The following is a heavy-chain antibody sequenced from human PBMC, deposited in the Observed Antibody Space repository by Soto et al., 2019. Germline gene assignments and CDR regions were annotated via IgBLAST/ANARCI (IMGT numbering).Heavy chain of an antibody. CDR2: ISSSSNTI. CDR3: ARDMVRGMDV. Sequence: GGSLRLSCAASGFTFSSYSMNWVRQAPGKGLEWISYISSSSNTIYYADSVKGRFTISRDNSKNTLFLQMNSLRVEDTAVYYCARDMVRGMDVWGQGTTVTVSS. D-gene: IGHD3-10*01. J-gene: IGHJ6*02. CDR1: GFTFSSYS. V-gene: IGHV3-48*01.